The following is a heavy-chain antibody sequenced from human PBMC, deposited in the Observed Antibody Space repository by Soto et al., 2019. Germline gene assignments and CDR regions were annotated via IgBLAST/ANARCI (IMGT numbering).Heavy chain of an antibody. Sequence: GGSLRLSCAASGLIFSSYGLHWVRQAPGKGLEWVALMSYDGSKEYYADSVKGRFTVSRDNSQNTLYLQMNSLRAEDTAVYYCARGSGNSGFWYFDLWGRGTLVTVSS. CDR3: ARGSGNSGFWYFDL. D-gene: IGHD4-4*01. J-gene: IGHJ2*01. V-gene: IGHV3-30*03. CDR1: GLIFSSYG. CDR2: MSYDGSKE.